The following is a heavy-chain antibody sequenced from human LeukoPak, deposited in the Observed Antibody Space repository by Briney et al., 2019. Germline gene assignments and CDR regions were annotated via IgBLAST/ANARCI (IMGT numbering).Heavy chain of an antibody. V-gene: IGHV1-69*05. J-gene: IGHJ3*02. CDR1: GGTFSSYA. CDR2: IIPIFGTA. CDR3: AVEASTRRSNDAFDI. Sequence: SVKVSCKASGGTFSSYAISWVRQAPGQGLEWMGGIIPIFGTANYAQKFQGRVTITTDESTSTAYMELSSLRSDDTAVYYCAVEASTRRSNDAFDIWGQGTMVTVSS. D-gene: IGHD2-2*01.